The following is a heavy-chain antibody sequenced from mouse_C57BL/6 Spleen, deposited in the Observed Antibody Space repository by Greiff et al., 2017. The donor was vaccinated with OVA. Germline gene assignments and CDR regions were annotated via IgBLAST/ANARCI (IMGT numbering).Heavy chain of an antibody. V-gene: IGHV1-52*01. D-gene: IGHD1-1*01. J-gene: IGHJ4*01. CDR1: GYTFTSYW. Sequence: VQLQQPGAELVRPGSSVKLSCKASGYTFTSYWMHWVKQRPIQGLEWIGNIDPSDSETHYNQKFKDKATLTVDKSSSTPYMQLSSLTSEDSAVYYCARGGTTVVAGAMDYWGQGTSVTVSS. CDR2: IDPSDSET. CDR3: ARGGTTVVAGAMDY.